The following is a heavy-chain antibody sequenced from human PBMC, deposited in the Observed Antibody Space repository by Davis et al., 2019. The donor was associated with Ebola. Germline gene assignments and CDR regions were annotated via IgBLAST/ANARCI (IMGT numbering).Heavy chain of an antibody. V-gene: IGHV7-4-1*02. CDR2: INTNTGNP. D-gene: IGHD6-13*01. CDR1: GYTFTSYA. Sequence: ASVKVPCKASGYTFTSYAINWVRQAPGQGLEWMGWINTNTGNPTYAQGFTGRFVFSLDTSVSTAYLLISSLQAEDTAVYYCARHRGASSSSSYFDYWGQGTLVTVSS. J-gene: IGHJ4*02. CDR3: ARHRGASSSSSYFDY.